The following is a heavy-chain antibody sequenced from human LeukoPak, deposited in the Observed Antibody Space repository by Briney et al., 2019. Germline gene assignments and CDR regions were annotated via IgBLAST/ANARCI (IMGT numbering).Heavy chain of an antibody. D-gene: IGHD6-6*01. CDR1: GGSISSGGYS. CDR3: ARDNSSSSTFDY. Sequence: SETLSLTCAVSGGSISSGGYSWSWIRQPPGKGLEWIGYIYHSGSTNYNPSLKSRVTISVDTSKNQFSLKLSSVTAADTAVYYCARDNSSSSTFDYWGQGTLVTVSS. CDR2: IYHSGST. V-gene: IGHV4-30-2*01. J-gene: IGHJ4*02.